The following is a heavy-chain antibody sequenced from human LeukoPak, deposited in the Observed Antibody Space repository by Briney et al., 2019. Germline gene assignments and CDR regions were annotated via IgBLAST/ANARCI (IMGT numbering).Heavy chain of an antibody. CDR2: ISYDGSNK. V-gene: IGHV3-30-3*01. Sequence: GGSLRLSCAASGFTFSSYAMHWVRQAPGKGLEWVAVISYDGSNKYYADSVKGRFTISRDNSKNTLYLQMNSLRAEDTAVYYCARDPFSIAAAGTLWFDPWGQGTLVTVSS. CDR3: ARDPFSIAAAGTLWFDP. CDR1: GFTFSSYA. D-gene: IGHD6-13*01. J-gene: IGHJ5*02.